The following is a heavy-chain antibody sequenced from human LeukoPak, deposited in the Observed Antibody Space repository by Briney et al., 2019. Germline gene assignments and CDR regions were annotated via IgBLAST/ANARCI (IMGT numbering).Heavy chain of an antibody. CDR3: ARGGYYDSSGSFDP. CDR2: IIPIFGTA. V-gene: IGHV1-69*01. CDR1: GGTFSSYA. Sequence: SVKVSCKASGGTFSSYAISWVRQAPGQGLEWMGGIIPIFGTANYAQKFQGRVTITADESTSTAYMELSSLRSDGTAVYYCARGGYYDSSGSFDPWGQGTLVTVSS. J-gene: IGHJ5*02. D-gene: IGHD3-22*01.